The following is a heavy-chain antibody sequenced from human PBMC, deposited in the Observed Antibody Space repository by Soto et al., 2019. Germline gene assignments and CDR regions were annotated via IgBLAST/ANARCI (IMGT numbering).Heavy chain of an antibody. V-gene: IGHV4-39*01. J-gene: IGHJ4*02. D-gene: IGHD6-13*01. CDR1: GGSISSSSYY. CDR3: ARHELGYSSSWYG. Sequence: QLQLQESGPGLVKPSETLSLTCTVSGGSISSSSYYWGWIRQPPGKGLEWIGSIYYSGSTYYNPSLKSRVTISVDTSKNQFSLKLSSVTAADTAVYYCARHELGYSSSWYGWGQGTLVTVSS. CDR2: IYYSGST.